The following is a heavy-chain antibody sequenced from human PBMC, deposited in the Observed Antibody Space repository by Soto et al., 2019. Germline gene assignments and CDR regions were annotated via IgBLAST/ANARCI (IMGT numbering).Heavy chain of an antibody. J-gene: IGHJ5*02. CDR3: ARGPYCSGGSCYPFDP. CDR1: GFTFSSYS. CDR2: ISSSSSYI. V-gene: IGHV3-21*01. Sequence: GGSLRLSCAASGFTFSSYSMNWVRQAPGKGLEWVSSISSSSSYIYYADSVKGRFTISRDNAKNSLYLQMNSLRAEDTAVYYCARGPYCSGGSCYPFDPWGQGTLVTVSS. D-gene: IGHD2-15*01.